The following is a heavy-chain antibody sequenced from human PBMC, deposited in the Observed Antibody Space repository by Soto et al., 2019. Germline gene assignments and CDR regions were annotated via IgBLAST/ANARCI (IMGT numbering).Heavy chain of an antibody. D-gene: IGHD2-8*02. J-gene: IGHJ4*02. CDR2: IDTGSGAT. V-gene: IGHV1-2*02. Sequence: HEHLVQSGAEVKRPGASLKVSCKASTYTFTDYYIHWVRQAPGQGLEWMGWIDTGSGATNYAPNLPGRVTLTSDTAITTASMDLTSLTSADTAVYYCARGDSGTGGWPLPYFDYWGQGTLVIVSS. CDR1: TYTFTDYY. CDR3: ARGDSGTGGWPLPYFDY.